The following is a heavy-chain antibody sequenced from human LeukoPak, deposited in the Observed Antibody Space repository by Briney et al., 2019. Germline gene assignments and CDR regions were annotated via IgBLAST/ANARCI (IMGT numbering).Heavy chain of an antibody. CDR1: GFTFSTYG. CDR3: AELGITMIGGV. Sequence: GGSLRLSCAASGFTFSTYGMQWVRQAPGKGLEWVAFIRYDGSYKYYADSVKGRFTISRDNAKNSLYLQMNSLRAEDTAVYYCAELGITMIGGVWGKGTTVTISS. D-gene: IGHD3-10*02. V-gene: IGHV3-30*02. CDR2: IRYDGSYK. J-gene: IGHJ6*04.